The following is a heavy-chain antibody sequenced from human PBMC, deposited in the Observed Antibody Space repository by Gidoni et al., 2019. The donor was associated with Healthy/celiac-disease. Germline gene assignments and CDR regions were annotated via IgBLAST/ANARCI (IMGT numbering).Heavy chain of an antibody. CDR1: ISSYY. J-gene: IGHJ2*01. CDR3: ARAGCSSTSCHYNWYFDL. D-gene: IGHD2-2*01. V-gene: IGHV4-4*07. Sequence: VQLQESGPGLVKPSEPLSLTSISSYYWSWIRQPAGKGLESIGRIYTSGSTNYNPSLKSRVTMSVDTSKNQFSLKLSSVTAADTAVYYCARAGCSSTSCHYNWYFDLWGRGTLVTVSS. CDR2: IYTSGST.